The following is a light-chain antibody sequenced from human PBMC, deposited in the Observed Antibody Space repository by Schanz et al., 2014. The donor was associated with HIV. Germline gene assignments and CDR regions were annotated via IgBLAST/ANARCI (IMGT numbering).Light chain of an antibody. J-gene: IGKJ1*01. CDR1: QGLSSDR. V-gene: IGKV1-12*01. CDR2: GAS. CDR3: QQSNTFPWT. Sequence: DIQMTQSPSSVSASVGDRVTITCRASQGLSSDRLAWYQQKPGMAPKLLIYGASSLQIGVPSRFSGSGSGTDFTLTITSLQPEDFATYYCQQSNTFPWTFGQGTKVEVK.